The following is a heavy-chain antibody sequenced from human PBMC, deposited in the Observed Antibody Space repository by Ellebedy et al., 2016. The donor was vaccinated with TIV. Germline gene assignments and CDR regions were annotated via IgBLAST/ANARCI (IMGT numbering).Heavy chain of an antibody. CDR1: GGSISSYY. V-gene: IGHV4-59*08. CDR2: IYYSGST. J-gene: IGHJ5*02. CDR3: ARHDAERGFDP. Sequence: SETLSLTCTVSGGSISSYYWSWIRQPPGKGLEWIGYIYYSGSTNYNPSLKSRVTISVDTSKNQFSLKLSSVTAADTAVYYCARHDAERGFDPWGQGTLVTVSS.